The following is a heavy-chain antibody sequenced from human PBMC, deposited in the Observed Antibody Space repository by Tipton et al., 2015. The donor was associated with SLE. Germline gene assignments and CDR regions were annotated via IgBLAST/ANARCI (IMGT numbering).Heavy chain of an antibody. D-gene: IGHD3-3*01. Sequence: TLSLTCAVYGGSFSGYYWSWIRQPPGKGLEWIGEINHSGSTNYNPSLKSRVTISVDTSKNQFSLKLSSVTAADTAVHYCARENYDFWSGYYEDYYMDVWGKGTTVTVSS. J-gene: IGHJ6*03. V-gene: IGHV4-34*01. CDR1: GGSFSGYY. CDR2: INHSGST. CDR3: ARENYDFWSGYYEDYYMDV.